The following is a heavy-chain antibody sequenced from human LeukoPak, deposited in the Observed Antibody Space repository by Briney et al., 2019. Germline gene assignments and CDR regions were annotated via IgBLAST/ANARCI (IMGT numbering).Heavy chain of an antibody. J-gene: IGHJ6*04. V-gene: IGHV1-69*06. D-gene: IGHD6-13*01. CDR3: ARVGPQQLVPFYYYGMDV. CDR2: IIPIFGTA. Sequence: SVKVSCKASGGTFSSYAISWVRQAPGQGLEWMGGIIPIFGTANYAQKFQGGVTITADKSTSTAYMELSSLRSEDTAVYYCARVGPQQLVPFYYYGMDVWGKGTTVTVSS. CDR1: GGTFSSYA.